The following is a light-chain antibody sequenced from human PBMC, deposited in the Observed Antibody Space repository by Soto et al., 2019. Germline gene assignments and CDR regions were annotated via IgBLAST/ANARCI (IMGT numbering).Light chain of an antibody. V-gene: IGKV1-5*03. CDR2: KAT. J-gene: IGKJ5*01. Sequence: DIPMTQFPSTLSASVGARLTLTCRTSQSITTWLDWYQKKPGRAPKLLIYKATALDPVAPPRFSGTGSGTEYTLTSNGRRLDDFATCCYQQYSSYPPLTFGGGTRLEIK. CDR1: QSITTW. CDR3: QQYSSYPPLT.